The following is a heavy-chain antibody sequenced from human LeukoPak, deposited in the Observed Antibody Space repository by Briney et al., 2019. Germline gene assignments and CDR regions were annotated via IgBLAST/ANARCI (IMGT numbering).Heavy chain of an antibody. J-gene: IGHJ4*02. Sequence: GGSLRLSCVVSGFDLSDYYKSWIRQAPGKGLEWISYISSSGGNIYFADSVKGRFTMSRDNARGSLYLQMNSLTADDTAIYYCARRRDYFDYWGQGTLVTVSS. V-gene: IGHV3-11*01. CDR1: GFDLSDYY. CDR2: ISSSGGNI. CDR3: ARRRDYFDY.